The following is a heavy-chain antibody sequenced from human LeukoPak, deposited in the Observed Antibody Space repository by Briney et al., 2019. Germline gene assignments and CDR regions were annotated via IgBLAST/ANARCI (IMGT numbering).Heavy chain of an antibody. D-gene: IGHD6-19*01. Sequence: GGSLRLSCAASGFTVSSNYMSWVRQVSGKGLDWVSVIYSGDNTYYADSVKGRFTISRDNFKNILYLQMNSLRAEDTAVYYCARDSHSGWYYFDYWGQGTLVTVSS. J-gene: IGHJ4*02. CDR3: ARDSHSGWYYFDY. CDR2: IYSGDNT. V-gene: IGHV3-53*01. CDR1: GFTVSSNY.